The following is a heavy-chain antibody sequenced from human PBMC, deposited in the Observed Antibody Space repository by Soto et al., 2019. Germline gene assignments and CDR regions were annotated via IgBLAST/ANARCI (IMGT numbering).Heavy chain of an antibody. V-gene: IGHV4-4*02. CDR1: GGSISSSNW. Sequence: SETLSLTCAVSGGSISSSNWWSWVRQPPGKGLEWIGEIYHSGSTNYNPSLKSRVTISVDKSKNQFSLKLSSVTAADTAVYYCARASLLTSATEYFQHWGQGTLVTVSS. D-gene: IGHD3-16*01. J-gene: IGHJ1*01. CDR2: IYHSGST. CDR3: ARASLLTSATEYFQH.